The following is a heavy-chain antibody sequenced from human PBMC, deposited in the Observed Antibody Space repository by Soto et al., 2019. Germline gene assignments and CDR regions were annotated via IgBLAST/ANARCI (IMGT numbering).Heavy chain of an antibody. CDR2: IKTKTQGETT. CDR3: TTGSVEGY. Sequence: EVQLVESGGGLVKPGGSLRLSCAASGFTISGAWMNWVRQAPGKGLEWVGRIKTKTQGETTDYAAPVKGRFTISRDDFENTLSLHMNSLKIEDTAVYYCTTGSVEGYWGQGTLVTVSS. CDR1: GFTISGAW. D-gene: IGHD1-26*01. V-gene: IGHV3-15*07. J-gene: IGHJ4*02.